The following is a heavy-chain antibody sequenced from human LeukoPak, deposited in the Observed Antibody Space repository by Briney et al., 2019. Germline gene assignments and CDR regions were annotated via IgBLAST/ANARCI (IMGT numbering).Heavy chain of an antibody. CDR3: ARVLPGYCSSTSCSFDY. D-gene: IGHD2-2*01. V-gene: IGHV3-21*01. CDR2: ISSSSSYI. Sequence: PGGSLRLSCAASGFTFSSYSMNWVRQAPGKGLEWVSSISSSSSYIYYADSVKGRFTISRDNAKNSLYLQMNSLRAEDTAVYYCARVLPGYCSSTSCSFDYWGQGTLVTVSS. J-gene: IGHJ4*02. CDR1: GFTFSSYS.